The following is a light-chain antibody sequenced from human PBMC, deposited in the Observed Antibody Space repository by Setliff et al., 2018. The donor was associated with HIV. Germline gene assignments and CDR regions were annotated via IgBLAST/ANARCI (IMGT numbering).Light chain of an antibody. CDR3: ASWDDSLKVYV. Sequence: QSVLTQSPSVSGTPGQRVTISCSGSNPNIGTTTVNWYQRLPGAAPKLLIYTNSHRPSGVPDRFSGSKSGTSASLAISGLQSEDEAEYYCASWDDSLKVYVFGSGTKVNVL. V-gene: IGLV1-44*01. J-gene: IGLJ1*01. CDR1: NPNIGTTT. CDR2: TNS.